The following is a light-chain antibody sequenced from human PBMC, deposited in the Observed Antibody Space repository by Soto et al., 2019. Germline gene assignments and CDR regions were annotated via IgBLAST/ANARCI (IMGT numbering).Light chain of an antibody. Sequence: DIQMTQSPSTLSASVGDRVTITCRASKSISRWLAWYQQKPGKAPKLLIYKASSLESGVPSRFSGSGSGTEFTLTVSALQPDDFAAYFCQQYNRYPLTFGGGTKVEIK. J-gene: IGKJ4*01. CDR1: KSISRW. CDR2: KAS. V-gene: IGKV1-5*03. CDR3: QQYNRYPLT.